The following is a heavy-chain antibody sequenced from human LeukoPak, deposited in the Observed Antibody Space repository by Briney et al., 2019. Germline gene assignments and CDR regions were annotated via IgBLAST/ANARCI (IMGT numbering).Heavy chain of an antibody. D-gene: IGHD3-10*01. J-gene: IGHJ4*02. CDR2: ISSSGSTI. CDR1: GFTFSDYY. V-gene: IGHV3-11*01. CDR3: AKEFFVLWFD. Sequence: GGSLRLSCAASGFTFSDYYMSWIRQAPGKGLEWVSYISSSGSTIYYADSVKGRFTISRDNSKNTLYLQMNSLRAEDTAVYYCAKEFFVLWFDWGQGTLVTVSS.